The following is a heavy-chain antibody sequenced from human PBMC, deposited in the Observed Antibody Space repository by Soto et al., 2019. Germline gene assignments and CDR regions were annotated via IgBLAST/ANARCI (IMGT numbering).Heavy chain of an antibody. J-gene: IGHJ6*02. CDR3: AMPDYYGSGSYDDGPWGMDV. V-gene: IGHV1-69*12. CDR2: IIPIFGTA. Sequence: QVQLVQSGAEVKKPGSSVKVSCKASGGTFSSYAISWVRQAPGQGLEWMGGIIPIFGTANYAQKFQGRVTIAADESMSTAYMELSSLRSEDTAVYYCAMPDYYGSGSYDDGPWGMDVWGQGTTVTVSS. D-gene: IGHD3-10*01. CDR1: GGTFSSYA.